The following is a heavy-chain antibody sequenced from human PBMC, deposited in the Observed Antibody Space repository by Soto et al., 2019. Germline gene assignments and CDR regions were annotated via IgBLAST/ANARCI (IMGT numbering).Heavy chain of an antibody. CDR2: IYPSDSDT. V-gene: IGHV5-51*01. Sequence: GESLKISCKGSGYNFAGYWIAWVRQMPGKGLELMGIIYPSDSDTRYRPSFQGQVTISADKSISSAYLQWSSLRASDTAMYYCARGGVSTRTLDYWGQGTPVTVSS. CDR3: ARGGVSTRTLDY. CDR1: GYNFAGYW. D-gene: IGHD3-3*01. J-gene: IGHJ4*01.